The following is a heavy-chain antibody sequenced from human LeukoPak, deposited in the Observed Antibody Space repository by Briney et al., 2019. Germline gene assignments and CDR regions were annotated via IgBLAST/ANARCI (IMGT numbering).Heavy chain of an antibody. V-gene: IGHV4-59*11. CDR3: ARFLRYDSFDY. CDR1: GGSISSHY. Sequence: SETLSLTCTVSGGSISSHYWSWIRQPPGKGLEWIGYIYYSGSTNYNPSLKSRFTISVDTSKNQFSLKLRSVTAADTAVYYCARFLRYDSFDYWGQGTLVTVSS. D-gene: IGHD3-22*01. J-gene: IGHJ4*02. CDR2: IYYSGST.